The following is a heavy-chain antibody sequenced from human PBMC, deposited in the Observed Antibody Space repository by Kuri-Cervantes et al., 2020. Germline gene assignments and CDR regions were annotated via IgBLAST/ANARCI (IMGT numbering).Heavy chain of an antibody. CDR3: ARVPAGGSYYYYGMDV. V-gene: IGHV3-13*01. D-gene: IGHD3-16*01. CDR2: IGTAGDT. CDR1: GFTFSSYD. Sequence: GGSLRLSCAASGFTFSSYDMHWVRQATGEGLEWVSAIGTAGDTYYPGSVKGRFTISRENAKNSLYLQMNSLRAGDTAVYYCARVPAGGSYYYYGMDVWGRGTTVTVSS. J-gene: IGHJ6*02.